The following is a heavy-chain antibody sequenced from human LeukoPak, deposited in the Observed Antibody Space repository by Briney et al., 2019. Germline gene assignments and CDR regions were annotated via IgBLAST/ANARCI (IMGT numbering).Heavy chain of an antibody. CDR3: ANSIRG. CDR1: GFPFNYYG. V-gene: IGHV3-33*06. D-gene: IGHD3-3*01. CDR2: AYGDGNSK. Sequence: GGFLRLSCATSGFPFNYYGMHWVRQAPGKGLEWVAVAYGDGNSKYYVDSVEGRFTISKDISENTLYLQMSSLRAEDTAVYYCANSIRGWGQGTLVTVSS. J-gene: IGHJ4*02.